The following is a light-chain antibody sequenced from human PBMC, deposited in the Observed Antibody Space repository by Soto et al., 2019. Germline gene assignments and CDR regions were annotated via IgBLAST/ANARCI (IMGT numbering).Light chain of an antibody. Sequence: QSALTQPASVSGSPGQSITISCTGISSDVGSYNLVSWYQHHPGKAPKLIIYEGSKRPSGVSNRFSGSKSGKTASLTISGLQAEDEADYYRCLYVSSDTYVFATGTKVTVL. V-gene: IGLV2-23*01. CDR1: SSDVGSYNL. J-gene: IGLJ1*01. CDR3: CLYVSSDTYV. CDR2: EGS.